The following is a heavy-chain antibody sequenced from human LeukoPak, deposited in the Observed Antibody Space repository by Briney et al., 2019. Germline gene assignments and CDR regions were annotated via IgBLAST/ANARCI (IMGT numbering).Heavy chain of an antibody. Sequence: SETLSLTCAVYGGSFSGYYWSWIRQPPGKGLEWIGYIYYSGSTNYNPSLKSRVTISVDTSKNQFSLKLSSVTAADTAVYYCARGAEAYYYYYYMDVWGKGTTVTVSS. V-gene: IGHV4-59*01. CDR3: ARGAEAYYYYYYMDV. J-gene: IGHJ6*03. CDR2: IYYSGST. CDR1: GGSFSGYY.